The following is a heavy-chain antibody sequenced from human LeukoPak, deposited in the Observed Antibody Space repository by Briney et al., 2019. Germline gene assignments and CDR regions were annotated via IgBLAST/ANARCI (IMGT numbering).Heavy chain of an antibody. Sequence: SVKVSCKASGGTFSSYAISWVRQAPGQGLEWMGGIIPIFGTANYAQKFQGRVTITADESTSTAYMELSSLRSEDTAVYYCAREGDSGFRKRVDYWGQGTLVTVSS. D-gene: IGHD5-12*01. V-gene: IGHV1-69*13. CDR1: GGTFSSYA. CDR2: IIPIFGTA. J-gene: IGHJ4*02. CDR3: AREGDSGFRKRVDY.